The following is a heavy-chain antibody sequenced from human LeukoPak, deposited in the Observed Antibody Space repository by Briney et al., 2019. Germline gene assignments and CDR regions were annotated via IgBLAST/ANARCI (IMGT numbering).Heavy chain of an antibody. CDR1: GFTFSSFA. J-gene: IGHJ4*02. CDR3: AKDRQFLEHLFDY. CDR2: ISGTGGTT. Sequence: GGSLRLSCAASGFTFSSFAMSWGRQAPGKGLEWVSGISGTGGTTYYADFVKGRFTISRDNSKNTLYLQMNSLRDEDTAVYYCAKDRQFLEHLFDYWGQGSLVAVSP. V-gene: IGHV3-23*01. D-gene: IGHD3-3*01.